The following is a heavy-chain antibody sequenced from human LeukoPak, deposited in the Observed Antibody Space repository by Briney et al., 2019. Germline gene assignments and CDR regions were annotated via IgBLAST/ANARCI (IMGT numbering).Heavy chain of an antibody. D-gene: IGHD5-18*01. Sequence: PGGSLRLSCAASGFTVSSNYMSWVRQAPGKGLEWVSVIYSGGSTYYADSVKGRFTISRDNSKNTLYLQMNSLRAEDTAVYYCAKARTRGYSYGSFDYWGQGTLVTVSS. J-gene: IGHJ4*02. CDR3: AKARTRGYSYGSFDY. CDR2: IYSGGST. CDR1: GFTVSSNY. V-gene: IGHV3-53*05.